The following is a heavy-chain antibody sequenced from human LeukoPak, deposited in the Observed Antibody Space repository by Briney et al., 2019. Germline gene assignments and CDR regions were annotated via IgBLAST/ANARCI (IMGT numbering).Heavy chain of an antibody. V-gene: IGHV4-30-2*03. D-gene: IGHD3-9*01. CDR3: ARHPGYYYGMDV. CDR1: GGSISSGGYS. CDR2: IYHSGST. Sequence: PSETLSLTCAVSGGSISSGGYSWSWIRQPPGKGLEWIGYIYHSGSTYYNPSLKSRVTISVDTSKNEFSLKLSSVTAADTAVYYCARHPGYYYGMDVWGQGTTATVSS. J-gene: IGHJ6*02.